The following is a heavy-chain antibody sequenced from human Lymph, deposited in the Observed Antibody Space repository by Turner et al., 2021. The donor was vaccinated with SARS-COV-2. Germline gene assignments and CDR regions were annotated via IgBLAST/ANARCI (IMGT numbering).Heavy chain of an antibody. Sequence: QVQLVESGGGVVQPGRSLRLSCAASGFTFSSYAMNWVRQAPGKGLEGVTLISYDGSNKYYADSVKGRFTISRDNSKNTLYLQMNSLRADDTAVYYCARSGPNFDFWGQGTLVTVSS. CDR2: ISYDGSNK. D-gene: IGHD7-27*01. CDR3: ARSGPNFDF. J-gene: IGHJ4*02. V-gene: IGHV3-30-3*01. CDR1: GFTFSSYA.